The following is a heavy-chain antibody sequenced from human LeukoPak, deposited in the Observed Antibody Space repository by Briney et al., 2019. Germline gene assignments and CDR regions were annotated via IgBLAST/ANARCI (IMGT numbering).Heavy chain of an antibody. V-gene: IGHV4-59*01. Sequence: PSETLSLTCTVSGGSIRSFYWSWIRQPPGKGLERIGYIYYSGSTNYNPSLKSRVTISVDTSKNQFSLRLSSVTAADTAVYYCARDGHSSGWYENWFDPWGQGTLVTVSS. J-gene: IGHJ5*02. CDR3: ARDGHSSGWYENWFDP. D-gene: IGHD6-19*01. CDR2: IYYSGST. CDR1: GGSIRSFY.